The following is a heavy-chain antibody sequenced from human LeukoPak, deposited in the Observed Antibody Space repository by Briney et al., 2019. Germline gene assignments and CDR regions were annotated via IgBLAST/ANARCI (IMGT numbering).Heavy chain of an antibody. V-gene: IGHV4-59*01. CDR2: IYYSGST. D-gene: IGHD1-26*01. J-gene: IGHJ5*02. CDR1: GGSISSYY. Sequence: SETLSLTCTVSGGSISSYYWSWIRQPPGKGLEWSGYIYYSGSTNYNPSLKSRVTISVDTSKNQFSLKLSSVTAADTAVYYCARDFSGSYDNWFDPWGQGTLVTVSS. CDR3: ARDFSGSYDNWFDP.